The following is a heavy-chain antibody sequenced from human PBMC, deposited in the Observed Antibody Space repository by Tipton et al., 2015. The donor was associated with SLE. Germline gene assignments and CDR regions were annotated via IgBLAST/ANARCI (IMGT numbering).Heavy chain of an antibody. CDR3: ARDHRAAAGTYYYYYIDV. CDR1: GGSISSYY. D-gene: IGHD6-13*01. V-gene: IGHV4-59*01. CDR2: IYYSGST. J-gene: IGHJ6*03. Sequence: TLSLTCTVSGGSISSYYWSWIRQPPGKGLEWIGYIYYSGSTNYNPSLKSRVTISVDTSKNQFSLKLSSVTAADTAVYYCARDHRAAAGTYYYYYIDVWGKGTTVTVSS.